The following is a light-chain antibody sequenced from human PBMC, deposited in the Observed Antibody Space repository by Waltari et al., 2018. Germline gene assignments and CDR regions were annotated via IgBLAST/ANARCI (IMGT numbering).Light chain of an antibody. V-gene: IGLV2-23*02. J-gene: IGLJ3*02. CDR2: EVH. Sequence: QSALTQPASVSVSPAQSITISCTVTSVVAGVYNLMSWSQQSSGKAPKLIIYEVHMRPSGVSKRFSASRAGSTAALTSSGLQSEDEANDYCCSYAGTTNWVFGGGTKLTVL. CDR3: CSYAGTTNWV. CDR1: SVVAGVYNL.